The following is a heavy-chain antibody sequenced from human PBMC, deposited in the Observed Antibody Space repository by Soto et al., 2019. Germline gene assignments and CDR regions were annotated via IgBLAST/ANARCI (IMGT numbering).Heavy chain of an antibody. CDR1: GYTFTSYG. J-gene: IGHJ3*02. V-gene: IGHV1-18*01. D-gene: IGHD3-22*01. CDR3: ASLGSGYSYTKSFDI. Sequence: GYAVKVTCKACGYTFTSYGISWVRQAPGQGLEWMGWISAYNGNTNYAQKLQGRVTMTTDTSTSTAYMELRSLRSDDTAVYYCASLGSGYSYTKSFDIWGQRIM. CDR2: ISAYNGNT.